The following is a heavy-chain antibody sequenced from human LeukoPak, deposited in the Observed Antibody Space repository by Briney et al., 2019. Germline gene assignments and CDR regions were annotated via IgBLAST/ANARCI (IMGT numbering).Heavy chain of an antibody. V-gene: IGHV1-46*01. Sequence: ASVKVSCKASGYTFTSYYMHWVRQAPGQGLEWMGIINPSGGSTSYAQKFQGRVTMTRDTPTSTVYMELSSLRSEDTAVFYCAGAEAAYYYFDYWGQGTLVTVSS. J-gene: IGHJ4*02. D-gene: IGHD6-19*01. CDR3: AGAEAAYYYFDY. CDR2: INPSGGST. CDR1: GYTFTSYY.